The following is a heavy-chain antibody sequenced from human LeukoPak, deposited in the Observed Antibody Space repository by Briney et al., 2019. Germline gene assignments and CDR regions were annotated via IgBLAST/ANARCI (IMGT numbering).Heavy chain of an antibody. CDR3: ARDQMVRAHWYFDL. CDR2: ISSSSSYI. D-gene: IGHD2-8*01. V-gene: IGHV3-21*01. CDR1: GFTFSDYY. J-gene: IGHJ2*01. Sequence: GGSLRLSCAASGFTFSDYYMNWVRQAPGKGLEWVSSISSSSSYIYYADSVKGRFTISRDNAKNSLYLQMNSLRAEDTAVYYCARDQMVRAHWYFDLWGRGTLVTVSS.